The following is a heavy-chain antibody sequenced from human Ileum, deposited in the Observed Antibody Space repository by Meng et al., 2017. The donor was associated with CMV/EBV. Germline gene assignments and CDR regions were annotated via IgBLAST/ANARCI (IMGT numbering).Heavy chain of an antibody. CDR2: ISTHNGDR. CDR3: ARAGAVPNWFDP. Sequence: CKASCYTFASYGISWVRQAPRQGLEWMGWISTHNGDRNYAQKFQGRVTMTTDTSTSTVYMELRSLISDDTAVYYCARAGAVPNWFDPWGQGTLVTVSS. CDR1: CYTFASYG. D-gene: IGHD6-19*01. V-gene: IGHV1-18*01. J-gene: IGHJ5*02.